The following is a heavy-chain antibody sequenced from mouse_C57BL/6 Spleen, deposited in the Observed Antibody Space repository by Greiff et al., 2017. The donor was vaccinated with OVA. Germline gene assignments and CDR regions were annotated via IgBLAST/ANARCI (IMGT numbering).Heavy chain of an antibody. J-gene: IGHJ3*01. D-gene: IGHD2-4*01. CDR2: ISYSGST. Sequence: EVKLVESGPGMVKPSQSLSLTCTVTGYSITSGYDWHWIRHFPGNKLEWMGYISYSGSTNYNPSLKSRISITHDTSKNHFFLKLNSVTTEDTATYYCARSLDYDPFAYWGQGTLVTVSA. V-gene: IGHV3-1*01. CDR1: GYSITSGYD. CDR3: ARSLDYDPFAY.